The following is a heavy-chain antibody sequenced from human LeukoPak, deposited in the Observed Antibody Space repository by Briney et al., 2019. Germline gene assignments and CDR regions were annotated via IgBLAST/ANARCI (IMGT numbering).Heavy chain of an antibody. V-gene: IGHV3-74*01. D-gene: IGHD5-24*01. J-gene: IGHJ4*02. CDR3: ARDWVYKIDY. CDR1: GFTFSSYV. Sequence: GGSLRLSCAASGFTFSSYVMHWVRRTPGKGLVWVSRISHDGFISYADSVKGRFTISRDNAKNTLILQMNSLRAEDTAVYYCARDWVYKIDYWGRGTLVNVSS. CDR2: ISHDGFI.